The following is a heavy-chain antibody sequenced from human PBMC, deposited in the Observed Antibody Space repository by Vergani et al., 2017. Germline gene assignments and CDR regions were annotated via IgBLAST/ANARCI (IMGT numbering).Heavy chain of an antibody. D-gene: IGHD5-12*01. CDR3: AKANPRNSGYDYLYYYHAMDF. J-gene: IGHJ6*02. Sequence: EVQLLESGGDLVQPGGSLRLSCAASGLTFNHYAMNWVRQAPGKGLEWVSGISGSGGSTYYAGSVKGRFTISRDSSKNTLYLQMNSLSAGDTAVYYCAKANPRNSGYDYLYYYHAMDFWGQGTTVTVSS. CDR1: GLTFNHYA. CDR2: ISGSGGST. V-gene: IGHV3-23*01.